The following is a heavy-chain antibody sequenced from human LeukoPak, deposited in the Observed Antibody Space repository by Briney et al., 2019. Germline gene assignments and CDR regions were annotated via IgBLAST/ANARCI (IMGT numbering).Heavy chain of an antibody. V-gene: IGHV4-39*01. J-gene: IGHJ6*02. CDR3: ARTYGGYYYGMDV. CDR1: GGPISSSSYY. Sequence: PSETLSLTCTASGGPISSSSYYWGWIRQPPGEGLEWISNIYYSGISYYNPSLKSRVTISVDTSKNQFSLNLSSVTAADTAVYYCARTYGGYYYGMDVWGQGTTVTVSS. CDR2: IYYSGIS. D-gene: IGHD3-10*01.